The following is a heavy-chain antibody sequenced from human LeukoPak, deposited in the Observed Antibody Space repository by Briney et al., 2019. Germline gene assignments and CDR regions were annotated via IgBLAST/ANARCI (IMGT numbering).Heavy chain of an antibody. CDR3: ARTGDGSLSYYYYMDV. CDR1: GGSFSGYY. Sequence: SETLSLACAVYGGSFSGYYWSWIRQPPGKGLEWIGDINHSGSTNYNPSLKSRVTISVDTSKNQFSLKLSSVTAADTAVYYCARTGDGSLSYYYYMDVWGKGTTVTVSS. J-gene: IGHJ6*03. D-gene: IGHD7-27*01. V-gene: IGHV4-34*01. CDR2: INHSGST.